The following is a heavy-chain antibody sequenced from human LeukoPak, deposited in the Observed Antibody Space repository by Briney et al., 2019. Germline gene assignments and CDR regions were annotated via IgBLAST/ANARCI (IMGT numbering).Heavy chain of an antibody. D-gene: IGHD5-12*01. CDR1: GASITSFY. CDR3: SRGGGYGDY. V-gene: IGHV4-4*07. CDR2: IHTNGGT. J-gene: IGHJ4*02. Sequence: SQRLSLTCTVSGASITSFYYNWIRQSAGKGLEWIGRIHTNGGTDYRPSLNSRVTMSVDTSKKQISLKLTSVTAADTAVYFCSRGGGYGDYWGQGILVTVS.